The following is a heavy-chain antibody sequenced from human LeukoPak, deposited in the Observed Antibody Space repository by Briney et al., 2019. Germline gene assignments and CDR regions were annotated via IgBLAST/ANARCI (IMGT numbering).Heavy chain of an antibody. Sequence: GGSLRLSCAASGFTFSSYWMHWVRQAPGKGLVWVSRINSDGRSTSSADSVKGRFTISRDNAKNTLYLQMNTLGAEDTALYYCVRGSTDWNGMDVWGQGTTVTVSS. V-gene: IGHV3-74*01. CDR2: INSDGRST. J-gene: IGHJ6*02. D-gene: IGHD6-19*01. CDR1: GFTFSSYW. CDR3: VRGSTDWNGMDV.